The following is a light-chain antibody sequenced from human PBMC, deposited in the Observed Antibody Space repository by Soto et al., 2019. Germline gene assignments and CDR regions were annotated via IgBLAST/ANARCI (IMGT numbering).Light chain of an antibody. CDR1: ETISHY. CDR2: GAS. J-gene: IGKJ4*01. Sequence: IHMTHAPSSLSASVLYRVTLTCLASETISHYLNWYQQKPGKAPKLLIYGASKLQSGVPSRFSASGSGTDFTLTIASLQAEDFATYYCQQSSSTPLTFGGGTKVDI. CDR3: QQSSSTPLT. V-gene: IGKV1-39*01.